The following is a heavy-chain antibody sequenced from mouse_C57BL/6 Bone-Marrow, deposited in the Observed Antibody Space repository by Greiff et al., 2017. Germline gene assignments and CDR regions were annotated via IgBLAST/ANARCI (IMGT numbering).Heavy chain of an antibody. V-gene: IGHV3-6*01. CDR3: AGGGWLFAY. CDR1: GYSITSGYY. Sequence: EVKLQESGPGLVKPSQSLSLTCSVTGYSITSGYYWNWIRQFPGNKLEWMGYISYDGSNNYNPSLKNRISITHDTSNNQFFLKLNSVTTEDTATYYCAGGGWLFAYWGQGTLVTVSA. J-gene: IGHJ3*01. CDR2: ISYDGSN. D-gene: IGHD2-3*01.